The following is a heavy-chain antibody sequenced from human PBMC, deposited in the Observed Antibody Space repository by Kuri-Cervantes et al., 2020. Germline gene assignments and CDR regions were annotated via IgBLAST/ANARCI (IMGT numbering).Heavy chain of an antibody. CDR3: AKGGRYPY. D-gene: IGHD2-15*01. CDR1: GFTFSSYS. CDR2: ISGSGGST. V-gene: IGHV3-23*01. J-gene: IGHJ4*02. Sequence: GESLKISCAASGFTFSSYSMNWVRQAPGKGLEWVSAISGSGGSTYYADSVKGRFTFSRDNSKNTLYLQMNSLRAEDTAVYYCAKGGRYPYWGQGTLVTVSS.